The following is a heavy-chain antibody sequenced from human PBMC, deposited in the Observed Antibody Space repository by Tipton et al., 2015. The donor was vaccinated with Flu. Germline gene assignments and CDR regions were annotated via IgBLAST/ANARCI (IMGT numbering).Heavy chain of an antibody. Sequence: SLRLSCAASRFTFSTYWMDWVRQAPGKGLEWVANINQDGSEKYYVDSVKGRFTISRDNAKNSLYLQLNSLRAEDTAVYYCSISLNSWGQGTPVTVSS. CDR3: SISLNS. V-gene: IGHV3-7*01. CDR1: RFTFSTYW. J-gene: IGHJ4*02. CDR2: INQDGSEK.